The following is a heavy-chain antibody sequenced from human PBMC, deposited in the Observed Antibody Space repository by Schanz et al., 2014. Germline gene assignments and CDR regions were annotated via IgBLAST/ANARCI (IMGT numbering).Heavy chain of an antibody. D-gene: IGHD2-2*01. V-gene: IGHV3-74*01. CDR3: ARESSNDIVLVPGAVFDH. CDR1: GFTFSSHW. CDR2: INSVGSNT. Sequence: EVHLVESGGGLVQPGGSLRLSCAASGFTFSSHWMHWVRQDPGKGLVWVARINSVGSNTDYADSVTGRFTISRDNAKNTLYLQMNTLRAEDTAVYYCARESSNDIVLVPGAVFDHWGQGILVNVSS. J-gene: IGHJ4*02.